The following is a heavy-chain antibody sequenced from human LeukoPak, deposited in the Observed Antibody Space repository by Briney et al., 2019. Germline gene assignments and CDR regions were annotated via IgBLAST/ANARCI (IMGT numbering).Heavy chain of an antibody. CDR1: GITFTSYA. V-gene: IGHV3-23*01. D-gene: IGHD3-10*01. Sequence: PGGSLRLSCAASGITFTSYAMSWVRQARGKGLEWVSAISGSGGSTFYADSVKGRFTISRDNSKNTLYLQMNSLRAEDTAVYYCAKALGASGNYYFDYWGQGTLVTVSS. J-gene: IGHJ4*02. CDR3: AKALGASGNYYFDY. CDR2: ISGSGGST.